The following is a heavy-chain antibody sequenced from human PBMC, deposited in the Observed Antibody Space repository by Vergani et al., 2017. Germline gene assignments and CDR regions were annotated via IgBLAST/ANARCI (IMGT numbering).Heavy chain of an antibody. CDR1: GFTFSSYS. Sequence: EVQLVESGGGLVKPGGSLRLSCAASGFTFSSYSMNWVRQAPGKGLEWVSSISSSSSYIYYADSVKGRFTISRDNAKNSLYLQMNSLRAGDTAVYYCARGYSARYSGYDWDYWGQGTLVTVSS. D-gene: IGHD5-12*01. CDR3: ARGYSARYSGYDWDY. V-gene: IGHV3-21*01. CDR2: ISSSSSYI. J-gene: IGHJ4*02.